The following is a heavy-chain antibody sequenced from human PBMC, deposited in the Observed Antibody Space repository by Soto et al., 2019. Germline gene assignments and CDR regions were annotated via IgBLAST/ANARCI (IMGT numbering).Heavy chain of an antibody. D-gene: IGHD3-3*01. J-gene: IGHJ4*02. Sequence: ASVKLSCEDSRVTFASYARCWVRQSTGKGLEWMGWISAYNGNTKYSQKFQGRVTITRDTSASTAYMELSSLRSEDTAVYYCARDPTNARYDFWSAYYTGPNDFWGQGTLVTAPQ. V-gene: IGHV1-18*01. CDR2: ISAYNGNT. CDR3: ARDPTNARYDFWSAYYTGPNDF. CDR1: RVTFASYA.